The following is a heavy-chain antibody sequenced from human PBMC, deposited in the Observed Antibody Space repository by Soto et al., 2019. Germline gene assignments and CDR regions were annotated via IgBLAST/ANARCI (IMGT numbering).Heavy chain of an antibody. CDR3: ARDPWDADY. D-gene: IGHD1-26*01. V-gene: IGHV3-66*01. Sequence: EVQLVESGGGLVQPGGSLRLSCAASGFTVSTKYMSWVRQAPGKGLEWVSVIYSGGSTFYADSVRGRFTISRDNSKNTVNLQMNSLRAEDTAVYYCARDPWDADYWGQGPWSPSPQ. CDR1: GFTVSTKY. CDR2: IYSGGST. J-gene: IGHJ4*02.